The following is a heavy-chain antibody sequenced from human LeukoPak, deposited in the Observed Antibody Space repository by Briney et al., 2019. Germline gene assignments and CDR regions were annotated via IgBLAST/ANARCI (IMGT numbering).Heavy chain of an antibody. CDR3: ASGGSSSWYSAWFDP. J-gene: IGHJ5*02. D-gene: IGHD6-13*01. Sequence: ASVKVSCKASGYTFTSYDINWGRQATGQGLEWMGWMNPNSGNTGYAQKFQGRVTMTRNTSISTAYMELSSLRSEDTAVYYCASGGSSSWYSAWFDPWGQGTLVTVSS. V-gene: IGHV1-8*01. CDR2: MNPNSGNT. CDR1: GYTFTSYD.